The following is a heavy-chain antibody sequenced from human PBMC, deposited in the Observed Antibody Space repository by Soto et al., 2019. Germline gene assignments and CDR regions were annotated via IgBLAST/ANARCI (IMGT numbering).Heavy chain of an antibody. D-gene: IGHD3-9*01. CDR2: ISSSSSYI. J-gene: IGHJ6*02. CDR3: ARDREAYYDILTGSYCYYGMDV. V-gene: IGHV3-21*01. CDR1: GFTFSSYS. Sequence: PGGSLRLSCAASGFTFSSYSMNWVRQAPGKGLEWVSSISSSSSYIYYADSVKGRFTISRDNAKNSLYLQMNSLRAEDTAVYYCARDREAYYDILTGSYCYYGMDVWGQGTTVTVSS.